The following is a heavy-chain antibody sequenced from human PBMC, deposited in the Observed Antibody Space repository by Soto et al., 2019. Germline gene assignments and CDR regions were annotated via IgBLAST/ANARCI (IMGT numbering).Heavy chain of an antibody. D-gene: IGHD2-15*01. CDR1: GGSINSGDSY. CDR2: INYRGST. J-gene: IGHJ4*02. V-gene: IGHV4-31*03. CDR3: ARDAPGVAPY. Sequence: QVQLQESGPGLVRPSQTLSLICTVSGGSINSGDSYWNWIRQHPEKGLEWIGYINYRGSTFYNPSLKSRIIISVDTSKNQFSLKLGSVTAADTGVYYCARDAPGVAPYWGQGTLVTVSS.